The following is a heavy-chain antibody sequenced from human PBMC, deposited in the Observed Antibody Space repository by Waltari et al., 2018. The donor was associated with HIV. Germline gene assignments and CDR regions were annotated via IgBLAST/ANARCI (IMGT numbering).Heavy chain of an antibody. Sequence: QLQLQESGPGLVKPSETLSLTCTVSGGSISSRSYYWGWIRQPPGKGLEWIGSIYYSGSTYYNPSLKRRVTISVDTSKNQFSLKLSSVTAADTAVYYCARAGVVTATLFDYWGQGTLVTVSS. CDR3: ARAGVVTATLFDY. CDR1: GGSISSRSYY. V-gene: IGHV4-39*07. CDR2: IYYSGST. D-gene: IGHD2-21*02. J-gene: IGHJ4*02.